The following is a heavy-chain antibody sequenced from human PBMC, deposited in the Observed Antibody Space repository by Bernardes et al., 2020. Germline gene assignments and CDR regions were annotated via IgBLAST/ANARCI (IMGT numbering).Heavy chain of an antibody. CDR3: ARSDVAPGYYYYMDV. D-gene: IGHD2-21*01. CDR2: IYYSGST. Sequence: EALSLTCTVSGGSVSSGSYYWSWIRQPPGKGLEWIGYIYYSGSTNYNPSLKSRVTISVDTSKNQFSLKLSSVTAADTAVYYCARSDVAPGYYYYMDVWGKGTTVTVSS. J-gene: IGHJ6*03. CDR1: GGSVSSGSYY. V-gene: IGHV4-61*01.